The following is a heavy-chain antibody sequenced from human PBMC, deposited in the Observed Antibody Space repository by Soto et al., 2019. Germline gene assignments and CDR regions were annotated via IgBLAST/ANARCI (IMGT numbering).Heavy chain of an antibody. V-gene: IGHV4-34*01. J-gene: IGHJ4*02. D-gene: IGHD2-2*01. Sequence: QVQLQQWGAGLLKPSETLSLTCAVYGGSFSGYYWSWIRQPPGKGLEWIGEINHSGSTNYNPSLKSRVTISVDTSKNQFSLKLSSVTAAETAVYYCARSGAIVVVPAAREYFDYWGQGTLVTVSS. CDR1: GGSFSGYY. CDR2: INHSGST. CDR3: ARSGAIVVVPAAREYFDY.